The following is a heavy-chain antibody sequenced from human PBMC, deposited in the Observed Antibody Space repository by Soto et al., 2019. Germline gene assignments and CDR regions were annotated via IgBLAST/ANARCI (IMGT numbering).Heavy chain of an antibody. V-gene: IGHV2-5*02. CDR1: GFSLTTSGVG. Sequence: QITLKESGPTVVKPTETLTLTCTFSGFSLTTSGVGVGWVRQSPGKAPEWLALIYWDDDKRYSTSLKSRLTITTDTSKNPVVLTMANVDPADTATYYCAHRVLRTVFGLVTTTAIYFDFWGQGTPVVVSS. J-gene: IGHJ4*02. CDR2: IYWDDDK. D-gene: IGHD3-3*01. CDR3: AHRVLRTVFGLVTTTAIYFDF.